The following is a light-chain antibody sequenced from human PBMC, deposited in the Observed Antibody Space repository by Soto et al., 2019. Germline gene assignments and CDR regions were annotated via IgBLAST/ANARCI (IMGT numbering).Light chain of an antibody. J-gene: IGKJ5*01. CDR3: LQHNSYPIT. Sequence: DIQMTQSPSSLSASVGDRVTITCRASQGIANDLGWYQQKPGKVPKLLIYAASSLQSGVPSRFSGSGSETEFTLTISSLQPEDFATYYCLQHNSYPITVGQGTRLEIK. V-gene: IGKV1-17*01. CDR1: QGIAND. CDR2: AAS.